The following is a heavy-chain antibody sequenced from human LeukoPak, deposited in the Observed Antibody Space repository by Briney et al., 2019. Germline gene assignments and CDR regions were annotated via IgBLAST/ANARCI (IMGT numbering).Heavy chain of an antibody. Sequence: GRSLRLSCAASGVTFSSYGMHWVRQAPGKGLEWVAVISYDGSNKYYADSVKGRFTISRDNSKNTLYLQMNSLRAEDTAVYYCAKEDYWGQGTLVTVSS. CDR1: GVTFSSYG. CDR2: ISYDGSNK. CDR3: AKEDY. V-gene: IGHV3-30*18. J-gene: IGHJ4*02.